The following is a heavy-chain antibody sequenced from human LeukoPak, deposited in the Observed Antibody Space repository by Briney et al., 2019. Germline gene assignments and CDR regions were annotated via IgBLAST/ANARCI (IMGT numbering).Heavy chain of an antibody. D-gene: IGHD2-8*01. J-gene: IGHJ6*03. CDR1: GYTFTTYA. Sequence: ASVKVSCKASGYTFTTYAIHWVRQAPGQRLEWMGWINAGNGDTKYSQELQDRGTITRDTSASTAYMELSSLRSDDMGVYYCAKDGQMGYMDVWGKGTTVTVSS. V-gene: IGHV1-3*03. CDR3: AKDGQMGYMDV. CDR2: INAGNGDT.